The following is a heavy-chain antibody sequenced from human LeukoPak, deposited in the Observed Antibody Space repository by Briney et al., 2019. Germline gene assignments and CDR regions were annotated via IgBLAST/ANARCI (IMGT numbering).Heavy chain of an antibody. Sequence: ASVKVSCKASGYTFTSYGISWVRQAPGQGLEWMGWISAYNGNTNYAQKLQGRVTMTTDTSTSTVYMELRNLRSDDTAVYYCARDLGGGAVYYYHFYMDVWGKGTTVTISS. D-gene: IGHD3-16*01. V-gene: IGHV1-18*01. CDR3: ARDLGGGAVYYYHFYMDV. J-gene: IGHJ6*03. CDR1: GYTFTSYG. CDR2: ISAYNGNT.